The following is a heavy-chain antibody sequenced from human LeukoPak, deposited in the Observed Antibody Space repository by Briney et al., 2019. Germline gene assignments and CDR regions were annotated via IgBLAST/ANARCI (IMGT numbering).Heavy chain of an antibody. CDR2: IYYSGST. J-gene: IGHJ4*02. CDR3: ARVIRPYYFDY. V-gene: IGHV4-59*01. Sequence: SETLSLTCTVSGGSTSSYYWSWIRQPPGKGLEWIGYIYYSGSTNYNPSLKSRVTISVDTSKNQFSLKLSSVTAADTAVYYCARVIRPYYFDYWGQGTLVTVSS. CDR1: GGSTSSYY. D-gene: IGHD4-17*01.